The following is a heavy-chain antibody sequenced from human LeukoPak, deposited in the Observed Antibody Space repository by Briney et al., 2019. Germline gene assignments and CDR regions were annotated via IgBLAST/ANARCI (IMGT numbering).Heavy chain of an antibody. D-gene: IGHD6-13*01. CDR3: ARRFFAAAGWRPFDY. Sequence: SETLSLTCAVYGGSFSGYYWSWIRQPPGKGLEWIGEINHSGSTNYNPSLKSRVTISVDTSKNQFSLKLSSVTAADTAVYYCARRFFAAAGWRPFDYWGQGTLVTVSS. CDR2: INHSGST. V-gene: IGHV4-34*01. CDR1: GGSFSGYY. J-gene: IGHJ4*02.